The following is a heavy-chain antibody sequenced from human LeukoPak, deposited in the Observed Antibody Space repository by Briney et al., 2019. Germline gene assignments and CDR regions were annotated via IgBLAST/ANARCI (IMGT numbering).Heavy chain of an antibody. J-gene: IGHJ4*02. Sequence: SGGSLRLSCAASGFTFSSYSMNWVRQAPGKGLEWVSSISSSSGTIYYADSVKGRFTISRDNAENSLYLQMNSLRAEDTAVYYCARGPGSGHYFDYWGQGTLVTVSS. CDR1: GFTFSSYS. CDR3: ARGPGSGHYFDY. CDR2: ISSSSGTI. D-gene: IGHD2-15*01. V-gene: IGHV3-48*04.